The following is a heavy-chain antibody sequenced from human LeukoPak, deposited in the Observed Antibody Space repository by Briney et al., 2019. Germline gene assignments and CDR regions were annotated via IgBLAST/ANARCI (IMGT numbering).Heavy chain of an antibody. J-gene: IGHJ4*02. CDR2: VKSKTDGGTT. D-gene: IGHD3-10*01. V-gene: IGHV3-15*01. CDR3: TTDGTYYYGSGSYYYDY. CDR1: GFTFSNAW. Sequence: GGSLRLSCAASGFTFSNAWMSWVRQAPGKGLEWVGRVKSKTDGGTTDYAAPVKGRFTISRDDSKNTLYLQMNSLKTEDTAVYYCTTDGTYYYGSGSYYYDYWGQGTLVTVSS.